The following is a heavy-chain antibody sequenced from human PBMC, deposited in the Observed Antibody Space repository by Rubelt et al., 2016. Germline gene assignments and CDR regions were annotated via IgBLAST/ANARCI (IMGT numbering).Heavy chain of an antibody. D-gene: IGHD3-9*01. J-gene: IGHJ5*02. Sequence: QVQLQESGPGLVKPSETLSLTCTVSGGSFTTYYWSWIRQPPAKGLEWIGFIYSSWSTYYTPALTSQVPITLATSKNQLALKLGSGTAADTGVYYRAGHGARYYEMLTGSPFDPWGQGTLVTVSS. V-gene: IGHV4-59*08. CDR3: AGHGARYYEMLTGSPFDP. CDR1: GGSFTTYY. CDR2: IYSSWST.